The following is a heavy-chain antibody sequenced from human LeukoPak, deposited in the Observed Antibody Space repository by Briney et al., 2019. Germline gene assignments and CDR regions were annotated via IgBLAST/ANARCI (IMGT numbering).Heavy chain of an antibody. CDR2: INSDGSST. CDR1: GFTFSSYW. D-gene: IGHD6-19*01. Sequence: PGGSLRLSCAASGFTFSSYWMHWVRQAPGKGLVWVSRINSDGSSTSYADSVKGRFTISRDNAKNTLYLQMNSLRAEDTAVYYCARFNRQWLMVDYWGQGTLVTVSS. V-gene: IGHV3-74*01. J-gene: IGHJ4*02. CDR3: ARFNRQWLMVDY.